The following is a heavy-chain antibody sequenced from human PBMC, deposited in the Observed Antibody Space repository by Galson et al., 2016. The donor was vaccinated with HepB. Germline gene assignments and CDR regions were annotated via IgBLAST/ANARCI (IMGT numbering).Heavy chain of an antibody. V-gene: IGHV3-33*01. CDR1: GFTFSSYG. Sequence: SLRLSCAVSGFTFSSYGMHWVRQAPGKGLEWVAVIWYDGTRKYYVDSVRGRFTISRDNSKSMLYLQMNSLGVEDTAIYYCARDSGLYGIDVWGQGTTVTVSS. CDR3: ARDSGLYGIDV. J-gene: IGHJ6*02. CDR2: IWYDGTRK. D-gene: IGHD1-26*01.